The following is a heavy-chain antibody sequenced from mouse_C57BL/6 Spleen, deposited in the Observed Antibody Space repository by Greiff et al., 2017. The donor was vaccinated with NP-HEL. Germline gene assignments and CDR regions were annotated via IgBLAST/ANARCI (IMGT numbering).Heavy chain of an antibody. Sequence: VKLMESGPELVKPGASVKISCKASGYAFSSSWMNWVKQRPGKGLEWIGRIYPGDGDTNYNGKFKGKATLTADKSSSTAYMQLSSLTSEDSAVYFCARYPFTTVVADYAMDYWGQGTSVTVSS. D-gene: IGHD1-1*01. CDR2: IYPGDGDT. CDR1: GYAFSSSW. CDR3: ARYPFTTVVADYAMDY. J-gene: IGHJ4*01. V-gene: IGHV1-82*01.